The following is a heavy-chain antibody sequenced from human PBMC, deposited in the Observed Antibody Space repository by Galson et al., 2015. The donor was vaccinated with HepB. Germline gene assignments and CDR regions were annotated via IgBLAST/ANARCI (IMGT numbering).Heavy chain of an antibody. CDR2: VYTSGRT. CDR3: ARGSLVHFDY. V-gene: IGHV4-61*02. CDR1: GGSISSGSSY. D-gene: IGHD6-13*01. J-gene: IGHJ4*02. Sequence: TLSLTCTVSGGSISSGSSYWTWIRQPAGKGLEYIGRVYTSGRTTYNPSLGSRVSISIDTSKNQFSLRLSSVTAADTVTYYCARGSLVHFDYWGQGTLVTVSS.